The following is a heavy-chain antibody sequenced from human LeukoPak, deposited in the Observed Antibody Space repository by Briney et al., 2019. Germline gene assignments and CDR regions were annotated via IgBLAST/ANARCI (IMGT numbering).Heavy chain of an antibody. CDR2: IYTSGST. CDR1: GGSISSGSYY. Sequence: KASETLSLTCTVSGGSISSGSYYWSWIRQPAGKGLEWIGRIYTSGSTNYNPSLKSRVTISVDTSKNQFSLKLSSVTAADTAVYYCARDVDVLGEEVAASAWYFDYWGQGTLVTVSS. CDR3: ARDVDVLGEEVAASAWYFDY. V-gene: IGHV4-61*02. D-gene: IGHD2-15*01. J-gene: IGHJ4*02.